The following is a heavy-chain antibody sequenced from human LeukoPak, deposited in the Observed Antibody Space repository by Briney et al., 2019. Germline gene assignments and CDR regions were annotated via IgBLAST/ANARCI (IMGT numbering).Heavy chain of an antibody. V-gene: IGHV4-34*01. J-gene: IGHJ6*02. D-gene: IGHD6-13*01. CDR3: ARNGGIAAAWPYYYGMDV. CDR1: GGSFRGYY. Sequence: SETLSLTCAVYGGSFRGYYWSWIRQPPGKGLEWIGEINHSGSTNYNPSLKSRVTISVDTSKNQFSLKLSSVTAADTAVYYCARNGGIAAAWPYYYGMDVWGQGTTVTVSS. CDR2: INHSGST.